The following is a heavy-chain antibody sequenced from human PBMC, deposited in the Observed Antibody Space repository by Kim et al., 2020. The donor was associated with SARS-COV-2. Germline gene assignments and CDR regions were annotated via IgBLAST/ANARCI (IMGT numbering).Heavy chain of an antibody. Sequence: SETLSLTCTVSGGSISSSSYYWGWIRQPPGKGLEWIGSIYYSGSTYYNPSLKSRVTISVDTSKNQFSLKLSSVTAADTAVYYCARQGGLRDDFDYWGQGTPVTVSS. V-gene: IGHV4-39*01. CDR1: GGSISSSSYY. CDR2: IYYSGST. CDR3: ARQGGLRDDFDY. D-gene: IGHD4-17*01. J-gene: IGHJ4*02.